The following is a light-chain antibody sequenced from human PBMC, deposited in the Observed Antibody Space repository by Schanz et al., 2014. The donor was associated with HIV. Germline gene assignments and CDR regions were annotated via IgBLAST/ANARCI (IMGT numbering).Light chain of an antibody. CDR3: QQYNNWPPLT. V-gene: IGKV3-15*01. J-gene: IGKJ4*01. Sequence: EIVLTQSPATLSVSPGERATLSCRASQSLTINLAWYQQKPGQAPRLLMFSASTRATGIPARFSGSGSGTEFTLTISSLQSEDFAVYFCQQYNNWPPLTFGGGTKVQIK. CDR1: QSLTIN. CDR2: SAS.